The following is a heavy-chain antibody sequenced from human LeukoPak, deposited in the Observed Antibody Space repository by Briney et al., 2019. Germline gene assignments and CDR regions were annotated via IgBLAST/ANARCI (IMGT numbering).Heavy chain of an antibody. CDR3: AREVAYYYDSSGSADAFDI. J-gene: IGHJ3*02. V-gene: IGHV4-30-4*01. CDR1: GGSLSSGDYY. D-gene: IGHD3-22*01. CDR2: FYYSGST. Sequence: PSETLSLTCTVSGGSLSSGDYYWGWIPQPPGRGLEWVGYFYYSGSTYYNPSLKSRVTISVDTSKNQFSLKLSSVTAADTAVYYCAREVAYYYDSSGSADAFDIWGQGTMVTVSS.